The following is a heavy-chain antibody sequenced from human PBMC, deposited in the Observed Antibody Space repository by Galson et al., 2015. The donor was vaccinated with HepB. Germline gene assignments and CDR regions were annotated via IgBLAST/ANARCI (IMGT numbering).Heavy chain of an antibody. D-gene: IGHD4-23*01. CDR2: ISYDGSDK. CDR3: ARADGVNFVRVFDP. J-gene: IGHJ5*02. CDR1: GFTFSSYA. V-gene: IGHV3-30-3*01. Sequence: SLRLSCAASGFTFSSYAMHWVRQAPGKGLEWVAVISYDGSDKYYADSVKGRFTISRVNSKNTIYLQMNSLRAEDTAVFYCARADGVNFVRVFDPWGQGTLVTVSS.